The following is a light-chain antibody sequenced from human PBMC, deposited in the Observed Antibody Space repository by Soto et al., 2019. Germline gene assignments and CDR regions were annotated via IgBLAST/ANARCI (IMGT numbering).Light chain of an antibody. CDR2: GAS. J-gene: IGKJ1*01. CDR3: QQYNNWPGT. V-gene: IGKV3-15*01. CDR1: QSVSSN. Sequence: EIVMTQSPDTLSVSPGERATFSCKASQSVSSNLAWYQQKPGQIPRLLIYGASTRATGIPARFSGSGSGTEFSLIISSLQSEDFAVYYCQQYNNWPGTSGQGTKVEIK.